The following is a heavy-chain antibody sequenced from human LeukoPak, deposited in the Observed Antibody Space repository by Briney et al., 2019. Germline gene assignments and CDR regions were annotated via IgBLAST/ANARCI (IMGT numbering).Heavy chain of an antibody. CDR1: GFTFSSYG. D-gene: IGHD6-13*01. Sequence: GGSLRLSCAASGFTFSSYGMHWVRQAPSKGLEWVAFIRYDGSNKYYADSVKGRFTISRDNSKNTLYLQMNSLRAEDTAVYYCAKDKGSSWPDAFDIWGQGTMVTVSS. CDR2: IRYDGSNK. V-gene: IGHV3-30*02. CDR3: AKDKGSSWPDAFDI. J-gene: IGHJ3*02.